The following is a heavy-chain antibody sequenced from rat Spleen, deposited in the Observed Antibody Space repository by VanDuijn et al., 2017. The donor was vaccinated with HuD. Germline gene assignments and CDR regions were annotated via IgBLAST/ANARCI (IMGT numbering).Heavy chain of an antibody. CDR3: TTSNYYSSYIYLDA. D-gene: IGHD1-2*01. Sequence: EVQLVESGGDLVQPGRSLKLTCAASGFTFSHYYMAWVRQAPTKGLECVAYISTGGGITYYRDSVKGRFTISRDNAKSTLYLQMDSLRSEDTATYHCTTSNYYSSYIYLDAWGQGASVTVSS. J-gene: IGHJ4*01. CDR1: GFTFSHYY. CDR2: ISTGGGIT. V-gene: IGHV5-27*01.